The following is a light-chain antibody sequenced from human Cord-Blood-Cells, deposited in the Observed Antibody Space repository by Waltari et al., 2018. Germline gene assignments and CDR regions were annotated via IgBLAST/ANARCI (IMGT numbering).Light chain of an antibody. Sequence: DIVMTQSPDSLAVSLGERATINCKSSQSVLYSSNNKNYLAWYQQKPGQPRKLLIYWASTRDSGVPDQFSGRRSGTEFTLTISSLQAEDGAVYYGQQYYSTPWTFGQGTKLEIK. CDR3: QQYYSTPWT. CDR1: QSVLYSSNNKNY. CDR2: WAS. J-gene: IGKJ1*01. V-gene: IGKV4-1*01.